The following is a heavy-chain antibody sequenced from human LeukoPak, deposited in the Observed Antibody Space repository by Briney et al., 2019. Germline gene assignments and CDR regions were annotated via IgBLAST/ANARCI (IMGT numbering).Heavy chain of an antibody. CDR3: ARENSYYYGSGSPFNWFDP. J-gene: IGHJ5*02. V-gene: IGHV3-21*01. CDR2: ISSSSSYI. Sequence: PGGSLRLSCAASGFTFSSYSMNWVRQAPGKGLEWVSSISSSSSYIYYADSVKGRFTISSDNAKNSLYLQMNSLRAEDTAVYYCARENSYYYGSGSPFNWFDPWGQGTLVTVSS. CDR1: GFTFSSYS. D-gene: IGHD3-10*01.